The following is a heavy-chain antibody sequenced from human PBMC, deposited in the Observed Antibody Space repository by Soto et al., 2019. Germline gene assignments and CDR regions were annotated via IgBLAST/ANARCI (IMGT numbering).Heavy chain of an antibody. D-gene: IGHD3-22*01. CDR3: ANIPGLVVPGTFDC. CDR1: GFTFDNAW. J-gene: IGHJ4*02. CDR2: IKSKTHGGTT. Sequence: GGSLRLSCAASGFTFDNAWMSWFRQAPGKGLEWVGRIKSKTHGGTTEYAAAVKGRFTISRDDSKNTLYLQMNSLKTEDTAVYSCANIPGLVVPGTFDCWGQGTLVTVSS. V-gene: IGHV3-15*01.